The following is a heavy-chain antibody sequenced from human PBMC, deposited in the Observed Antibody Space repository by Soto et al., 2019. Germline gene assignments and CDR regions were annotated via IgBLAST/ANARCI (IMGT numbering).Heavy chain of an antibody. CDR3: ARAAMGNYYNDY. Sequence: EVQLVESGGGLVQSGGSLRLSCAASGFTFSSYWMHWVRQAPGKGLVWVSRIKGDGISTNYADSVKGRFTISRDNAKDTVFLQMNGLSADDTAVYYCARAAMGNYYNDYWGQGTLVTVSS. CDR2: IKGDGIST. D-gene: IGHD3-10*01. CDR1: GFTFSSYW. J-gene: IGHJ4*02. V-gene: IGHV3-74*01.